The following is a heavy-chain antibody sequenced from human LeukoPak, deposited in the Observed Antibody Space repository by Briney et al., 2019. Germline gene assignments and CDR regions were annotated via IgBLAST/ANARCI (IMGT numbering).Heavy chain of an antibody. D-gene: IGHD4-23*01. CDR3: ARDLHNGGNSGVGY. CDR1: GGSFSGYY. Sequence: SETLSLTCAVYGGSFSGYYWSWIRQPPGKGLEWIGEINHSGSTNYNPSLKSRVTISVDTSKNQFSLKLSSVTAADTAVYYCARDLHNGGNSGVGYWGQGTLVTVSS. J-gene: IGHJ4*02. CDR2: INHSGST. V-gene: IGHV4-34*01.